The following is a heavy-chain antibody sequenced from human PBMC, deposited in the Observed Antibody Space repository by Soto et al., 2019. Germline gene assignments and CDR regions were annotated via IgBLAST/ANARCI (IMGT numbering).Heavy chain of an antibody. Sequence: GGSLRLSCAAPGFAFSSYAIHWVRQAPGKGLEWVAYLSGSSSPIHYTDSVMGRFTITRDNAKNSVFLQMNSLRDEDTAVYYCARGPNYDAYFDYWGRGTLVTVSS. D-gene: IGHD5-12*01. CDR1: GFAFSSYA. J-gene: IGHJ4*02. V-gene: IGHV3-48*02. CDR2: LSGSSSPI. CDR3: ARGPNYDAYFDY.